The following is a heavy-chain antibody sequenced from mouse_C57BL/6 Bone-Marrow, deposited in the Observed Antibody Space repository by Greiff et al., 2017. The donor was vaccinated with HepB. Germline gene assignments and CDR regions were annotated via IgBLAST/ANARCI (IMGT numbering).Heavy chain of an antibody. Sequence: VQLQQSGPELVKPGASVKISCKASGYTFTDYYMNWVKQSHGKSLELIGDINPNNGGTSYNQKFKGKATLTVDKSSSTAYMELRSLTSEDSAVYYCARSLLLRFYWGQGTTLTVSS. J-gene: IGHJ2*01. CDR3: ARSLLLRFY. D-gene: IGHD1-1*01. CDR1: GYTFTDYY. CDR2: INPNNGGT. V-gene: IGHV1-26*01.